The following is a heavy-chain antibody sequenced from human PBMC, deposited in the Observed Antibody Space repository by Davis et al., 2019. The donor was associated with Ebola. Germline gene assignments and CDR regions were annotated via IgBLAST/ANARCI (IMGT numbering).Heavy chain of an antibody. V-gene: IGHV4-30-4*07. CDR3: ARESSFIAAAGTGHAFDI. CDR2: YYYTGTT. J-gene: IGHJ3*02. CDR1: GAFVSSGGYS. D-gene: IGHD6-13*01. Sequence: SETLSLTCAVSGAFVSSGGYSWIWIRQPPGKGLEWIGYYYYTGTTYYSPSLRSRVTISVDTSKNLFSLKLTSVTAADTAVYYCARESSFIAAAGTGHAFDIWGQGTMVTVSS.